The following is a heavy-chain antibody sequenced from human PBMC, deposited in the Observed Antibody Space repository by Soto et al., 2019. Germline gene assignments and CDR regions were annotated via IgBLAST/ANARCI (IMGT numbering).Heavy chain of an antibody. V-gene: IGHV4-34*01. D-gene: IGHD2-21*01. CDR2: TNNSGSP. Sequence: SETMSLTRAVFGGSFSAYYWSWISQPPGKGMEWIGETNNSGSPNYNPSLKSRATISVDTSTNQFSLKRTSGTAADTAVDYCARLCAYYQSLDPWGPGTLVTGSS. CDR1: GGSFSAYY. CDR3: ARLCAYYQSLDP. J-gene: IGHJ5*02.